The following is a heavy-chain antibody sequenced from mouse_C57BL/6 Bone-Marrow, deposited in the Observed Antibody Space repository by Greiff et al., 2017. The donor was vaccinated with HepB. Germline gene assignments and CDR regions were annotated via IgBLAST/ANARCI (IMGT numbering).Heavy chain of an antibody. V-gene: IGHV1-4*01. CDR3: ARLSSGYGAMDY. D-gene: IGHD3-2*02. CDR1: GYTFTSYT. Sequence: VQLKESGAELARPGASVKMSCKASGYTFTSYTMHWVKQRPGQGLEWIGYINPSSGYTKYNQKFKDKATLTADKSSSTAYMQLSSLTSEDSAVYYCARLSSGYGAMDYWGQGTSVTVSS. CDR2: INPSSGYT. J-gene: IGHJ4*01.